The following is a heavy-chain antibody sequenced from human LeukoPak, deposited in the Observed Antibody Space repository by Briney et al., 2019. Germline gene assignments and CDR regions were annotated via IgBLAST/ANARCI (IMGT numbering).Heavy chain of an antibody. V-gene: IGHV4-59*01. CDR2: IYYSGST. CDR3: ASSYRAVAGGYWFDP. Sequence: SETLSLTCTASGGTISSYYWSWIRQPPGKGLEWIGYIYYSGSTNYNPSLKSRVTISVDTSENQFSLKLSSVTAADTAVYYCASSYRAVAGGYWFDPWGQGTLVTVSS. CDR1: GGTISSYY. D-gene: IGHD6-19*01. J-gene: IGHJ5*02.